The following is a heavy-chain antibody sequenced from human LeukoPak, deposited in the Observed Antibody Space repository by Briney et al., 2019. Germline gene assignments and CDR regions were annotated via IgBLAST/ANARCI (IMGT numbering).Heavy chain of an antibody. J-gene: IGHJ6*03. CDR1: GFTFSSYA. D-gene: IGHD5-18*01. CDR3: ARDGTYSYGYPYYYYYMDV. V-gene: IGHV3-74*01. CDR2: INTDGSST. Sequence: GGSLRLSCAASGFTFSSYAMSWVRQAPGKGLVWVSRINTDGSSTSYADSVKGRFTISRDNAKNTLYLQMNSLRAEDTAVYYCARDGTYSYGYPYYYYYMDVWGKGTTVTVSS.